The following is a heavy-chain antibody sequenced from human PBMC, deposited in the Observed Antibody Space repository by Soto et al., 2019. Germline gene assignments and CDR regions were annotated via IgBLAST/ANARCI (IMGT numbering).Heavy chain of an antibody. D-gene: IGHD3-22*01. J-gene: IGHJ6*02. V-gene: IGHV4-30-2*01. CDR1: GGSISSGGYS. Sequence: PSETLSLTCAVSGGSISSGGYSWSWIRQPPGKGLEWIGYIYHSGGTYYNPSLKSRVIISVDRSKNQFSLKLSSVTAADTAVYYCARDYYPREYGMDVWGQGTTVTVSS. CDR3: ARDYYPREYGMDV. CDR2: IYHSGGT.